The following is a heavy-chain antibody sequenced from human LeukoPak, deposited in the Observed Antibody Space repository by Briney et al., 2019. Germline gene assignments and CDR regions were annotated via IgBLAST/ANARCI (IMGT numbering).Heavy chain of an antibody. CDR3: ARDFPARDWFFDL. V-gene: IGHV7-4-1*02. CDR2: INANTGNP. CDR1: GYTFTSYS. Sequence: ASVIVSCKASGYTFTSYSMNWVRQAPGQGLEYMGWINANTGNPTYAQGFTGRFVFSLDTSVSTAYLQISSLKAEDTAVYYCARDFPARDWFFDLWGRGTLVTVSS. J-gene: IGHJ2*01.